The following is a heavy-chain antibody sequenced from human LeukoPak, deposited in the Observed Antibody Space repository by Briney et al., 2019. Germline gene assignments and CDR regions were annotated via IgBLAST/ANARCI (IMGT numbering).Heavy chain of an antibody. CDR1: GGSISSGSYY. D-gene: IGHD3-10*01. Sequence: SQTLSLTCTVSGGSISSGSYYWSWIRQPAGKGLEWIGRIYTSGSTNYTPSLKSRVTISVDTSKNQFSLKLSSVTAADTAVYYCARGRSFPDYWGQGTLVTVSS. CDR3: ARGRSFPDY. V-gene: IGHV4-61*02. J-gene: IGHJ4*02. CDR2: IYTSGST.